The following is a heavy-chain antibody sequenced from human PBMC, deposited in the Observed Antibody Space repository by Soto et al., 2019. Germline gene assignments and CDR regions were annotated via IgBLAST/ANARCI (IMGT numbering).Heavy chain of an antibody. CDR2: IWYDGSNK. D-gene: IGHD6-19*01. Sequence: QVQLVESGGGVVQPGRSLRLSCAASGFTFSSYGMHWVRQAPGKGLEWVAVIWYDGSNKYYADSVKGRFTISRDNSKNTLYLQMNSLRAEDTAVYYCARDQGYSSGWYSLWGQGTLVTVSS. V-gene: IGHV3-33*01. CDR1: GFTFSSYG. CDR3: ARDQGYSSGWYSL. J-gene: IGHJ4*02.